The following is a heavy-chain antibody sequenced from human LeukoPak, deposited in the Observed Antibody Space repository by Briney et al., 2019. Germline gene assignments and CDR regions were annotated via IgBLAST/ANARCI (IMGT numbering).Heavy chain of an antibody. CDR1: GFTFSSYA. D-gene: IGHD3-10*01. CDR3: ARCYTYGTTWFGGLDV. CDR2: ISGSGGST. J-gene: IGHJ6*02. Sequence: GSLRLSCAASGFTFSSYAMSWVRQAPGEGLEWVSAISGSGGSTYYADSVKGRFTISRDNSKNTLYLQMNSLRAEDTAVYYCARCYTYGTTWFGGLDVWGQGTTVTVSS. V-gene: IGHV3-23*01.